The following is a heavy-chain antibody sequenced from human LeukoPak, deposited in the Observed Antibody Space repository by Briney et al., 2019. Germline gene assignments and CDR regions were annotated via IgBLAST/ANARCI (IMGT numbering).Heavy chain of an antibody. CDR3: ARGYSSTSGRPDY. CDR1: GFSISSYY. J-gene: IGHJ4*02. CDR2: IYYSGST. V-gene: IGHV4-59*08. D-gene: IGHD6-19*01. Sequence: SETLSLTCTASGFSISSYYWSWIRQPPGKELEWVGYIYYSGSTNYNPSLKSRVTISLETSKKQFSLKQISVTAADTPVYYCARGYSSTSGRPDYWGQGTLVTVSS.